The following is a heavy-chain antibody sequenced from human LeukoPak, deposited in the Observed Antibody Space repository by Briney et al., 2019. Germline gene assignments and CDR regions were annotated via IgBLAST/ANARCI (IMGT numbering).Heavy chain of an antibody. CDR1: GFTFSSYA. Sequence: PGGSLRLSCAASGFTFSSYAMHWVRQAPGKGLEWVAVISYDGSNKYYADSVKSRFTISRDNSKNTLYLQMNSLRAEDTAVYYCAKEVRLFGVVVAGQRGWFDPWGQGTLVTVSS. J-gene: IGHJ5*02. D-gene: IGHD2-15*01. V-gene: IGHV3-30-3*01. CDR2: ISYDGSNK. CDR3: AKEVRLFGVVVAGQRGWFDP.